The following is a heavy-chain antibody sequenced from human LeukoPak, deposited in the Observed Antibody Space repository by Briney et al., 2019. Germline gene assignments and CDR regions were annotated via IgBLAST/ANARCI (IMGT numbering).Heavy chain of an antibody. CDR1: GGSISSSSYY. V-gene: IGHV4-39*01. D-gene: IGHD5-18*01. CDR2: IYFSGST. J-gene: IGHJ4*02. Sequence: SETLSLTCTVSGGSISSSSYYWGWIRQPPGKGPEWIGSIYFSGSTYYNPSLKSRVTISVDTSKNQFSLKLSSVTAADTAVYYCARLDVDTAIRIDYWGQGTLVTVSS. CDR3: ARLDVDTAIRIDY.